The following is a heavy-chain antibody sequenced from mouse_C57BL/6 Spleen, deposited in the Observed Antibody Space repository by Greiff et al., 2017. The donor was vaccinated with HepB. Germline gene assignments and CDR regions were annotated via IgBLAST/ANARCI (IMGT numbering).Heavy chain of an antibody. Sequence: QVQLQQPGAELVMPGASVKLSCKASGYTFTSYWMHWVKQRPGQGLEWIGEIDPSDSYTNYNQKFKGKSTLTVDKSSSTAYMQLSSLTSEDSAVYYCARRASYYSKGLWYCDVWGTGTTVTVSS. CDR2: IDPSDSYT. V-gene: IGHV1-69*01. J-gene: IGHJ1*03. D-gene: IGHD2-5*01. CDR3: ARRASYYSKGLWYCDV. CDR1: GYTFTSYW.